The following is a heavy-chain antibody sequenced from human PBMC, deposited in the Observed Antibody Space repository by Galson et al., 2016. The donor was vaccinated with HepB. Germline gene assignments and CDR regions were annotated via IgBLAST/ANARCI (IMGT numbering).Heavy chain of an antibody. CDR3: ARGDYGDYEGGFYYYDMDV. D-gene: IGHD4-17*01. Sequence: SVKVSCKASGGSFSSYAITWVRQAPGQGLEWMGGIVPIFGTANYAQKFRGRVTITADESTSTGYMELSSLRSEDTAVYYCARGDYGDYEGGFYYYDMDVWGRGTTVTVSS. V-gene: IGHV1-69*13. CDR1: GGSFSSYA. CDR2: IVPIFGTA. J-gene: IGHJ6*02.